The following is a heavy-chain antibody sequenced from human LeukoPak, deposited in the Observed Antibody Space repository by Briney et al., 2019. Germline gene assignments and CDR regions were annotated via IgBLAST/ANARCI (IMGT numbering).Heavy chain of an antibody. CDR2: ISTSSSYI. D-gene: IGHD2-21*01. V-gene: IGHV3-21*01. Sequence: GGSLRLSCAASGFTFSSYSMNWVRQAPGKGLEWVSSISTSSSYIYYADSVKGRFTISRDNAKKSLYLEMNSLRAEDTAVYYCARGHIVVMPDEDVFDYRGQGTLVTVSS. CDR1: GFTFSSYS. CDR3: ARGHIVVMPDEDVFDY. J-gene: IGHJ4*02.